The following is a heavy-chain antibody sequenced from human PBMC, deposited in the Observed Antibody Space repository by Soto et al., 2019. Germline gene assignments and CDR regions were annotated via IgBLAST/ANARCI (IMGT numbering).Heavy chain of an antibody. D-gene: IGHD4-17*01. V-gene: IGHV4-59*01. CDR3: ARAYGDYVFDY. Sequence: PSETLSLTCNFSGGSLSSYYWSWIRQPPGKGLEWIGYIYYSGSTNYNPSLKSRVTISVDTSKNQFSLKLSSVTAADTAVYYCARAYGDYVFDYWGQGTLVTVSS. CDR1: GGSLSSYY. CDR2: IYYSGST. J-gene: IGHJ4*02.